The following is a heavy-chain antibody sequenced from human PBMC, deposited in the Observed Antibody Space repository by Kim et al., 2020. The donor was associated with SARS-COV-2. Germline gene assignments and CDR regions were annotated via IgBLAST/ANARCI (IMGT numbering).Heavy chain of an antibody. J-gene: IGHJ4*02. CDR3: AKQSSGWQYFDS. CDR1: GFSFGDYG. CDR2: LSENSGSI. V-gene: IGHV3-9*01. Sequence: GGSLRLSCAASGFSFGDYGMHWVRQAPGKGLEWVSGLSENSGSIGYADSVKGRFTISRDNAKNSLYLQMNSLRPEDTAVYFCAKQSSGWQYFDSWGQGTLVTASS. D-gene: IGHD6-25*01.